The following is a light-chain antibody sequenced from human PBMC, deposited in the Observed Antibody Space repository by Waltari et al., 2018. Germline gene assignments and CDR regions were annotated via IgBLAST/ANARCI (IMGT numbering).Light chain of an antibody. Sequence: DIQMTQSPSSLSASVGDRVTITCRASQDIYNYVAWYQEKPGKDPKLLIYGASSLQSGVPSRFRGGGSGAVFTLSINSLQPEDVATYYCQNYHSVPLTFGGGTRVDIK. CDR2: GAS. J-gene: IGKJ4*01. CDR3: QNYHSVPLT. CDR1: QDIYNY. V-gene: IGKV1-27*01.